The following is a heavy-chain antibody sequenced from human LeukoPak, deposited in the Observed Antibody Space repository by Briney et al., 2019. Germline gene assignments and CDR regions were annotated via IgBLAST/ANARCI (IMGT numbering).Heavy chain of an antibody. Sequence: SVKVSCKASGGTFSGYAISWVRQAPGQGLEWMGRIIPIFGTANYAQKFQARVTITTDESTSTAYMELSSLRSEDTAVYYCARESVPPYCGGDCCPDYWGQGTLVTVSS. J-gene: IGHJ4*02. CDR2: IIPIFGTA. CDR3: ARESVPPYCGGDCCPDY. CDR1: GGTFSGYA. D-gene: IGHD2-21*02. V-gene: IGHV1-69*05.